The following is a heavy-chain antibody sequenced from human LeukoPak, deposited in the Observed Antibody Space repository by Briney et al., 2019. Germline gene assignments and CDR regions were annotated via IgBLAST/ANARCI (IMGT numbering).Heavy chain of an antibody. CDR3: AKDLRGNGYYMDV. CDR2: ISGNGGST. D-gene: IGHD2-8*01. V-gene: IGHV3-23*01. CDR1: GFTFSSYA. Sequence: GGSPRLSCAASGFTFSSYAMSWVPQAPGKGLEGVSAISGNGGSTYYADSVKGRFTISRDNSKNTLYLQMNSLRAEDAAVYYCAKDLRGNGYYMDVWGKGTTVTVSS. J-gene: IGHJ6*03.